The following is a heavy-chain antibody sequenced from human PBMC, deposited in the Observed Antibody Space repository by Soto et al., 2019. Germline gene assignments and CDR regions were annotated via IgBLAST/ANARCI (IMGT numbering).Heavy chain of an antibody. CDR3: AREYSSSWNYYYYYYGMDV. CDR1: GDSVFSNSAA. V-gene: IGHV6-1*01. D-gene: IGHD6-13*01. J-gene: IGHJ6*02. Sequence: SQTLSLTCAISGDSVFSNSAAWNWIRQSPSRGLEWLGRTYYRSKWYNDYAVSVKSRITINPDTSKNQFSLQLNSATPEDTAVYYCAREYSSSWNYYYYYYGMDVWGQGTTVTVSS. CDR2: TYYRSKWYN.